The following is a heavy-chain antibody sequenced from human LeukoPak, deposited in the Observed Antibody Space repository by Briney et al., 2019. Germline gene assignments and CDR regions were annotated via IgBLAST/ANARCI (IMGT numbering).Heavy chain of an antibody. Sequence: SVKLSGKACRYTFTGYSLHWVQQAPGQGLEWMGWINPNSGGTNYAQKFQGRVTMTRDTSISTAYMELSRLRSDDTAVYYCVREGEGPLSKDFDYWGQGTLVTVSS. CDR1: RYTFTGYS. V-gene: IGHV1-2*02. J-gene: IGHJ4*02. CDR2: INPNSGGT. D-gene: IGHD2/OR15-2a*01. CDR3: VREGEGPLSKDFDY.